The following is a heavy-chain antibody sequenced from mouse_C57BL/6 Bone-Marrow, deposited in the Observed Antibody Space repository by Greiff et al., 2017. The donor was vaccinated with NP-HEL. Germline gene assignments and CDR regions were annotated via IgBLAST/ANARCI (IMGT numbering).Heavy chain of an antibody. CDR1: GFTFSSYA. D-gene: IGHD4-1*01. Sequence: DVMLVESGEGLVKPGGSLKLSCAASGFTFSSYAMSWVRQTPEKRLEWVAYISSGGDYIYYADTVKGRFTISRDNARNTLYLQMSSLKSEDTAMYYCTRDRGGTIAYWGQGTLVTVSA. CDR2: ISSGGDYI. V-gene: IGHV5-9-1*02. J-gene: IGHJ3*01. CDR3: TRDRGGTIAY.